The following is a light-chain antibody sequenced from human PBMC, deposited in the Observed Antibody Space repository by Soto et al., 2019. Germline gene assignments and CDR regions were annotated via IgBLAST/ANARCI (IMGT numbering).Light chain of an antibody. CDR1: EGVSSN. J-gene: IGKJ5*01. CDR3: QQYNNWPPIT. Sequence: DKVMTQSPATLSVSPCGRATLSCRSSEGVSSNLAWYQQKPGQAPRLLIYGASTRATGIPARFSGSGSGTEFTLTISSLQSEDFAVYYCQQYNNWPPITFGQGTRLEIK. V-gene: IGKV3-15*01. CDR2: GAS.